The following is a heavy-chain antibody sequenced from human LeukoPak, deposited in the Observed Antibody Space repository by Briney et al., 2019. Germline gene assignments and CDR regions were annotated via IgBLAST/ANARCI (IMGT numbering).Heavy chain of an antibody. J-gene: IGHJ4*02. CDR3: SRSRPKFKDFDY. CDR2: ISGSGGST. CDR1: GFTFSTYG. Sequence: PGGSLRLSCAASGFTFSTYGMSWVRQAPGKGLEWVSAISGSGGSTYYADSVKGRFTISRDNSKNTLYLQMNSLRAEDTAVYYCSRSRPKFKDFDYWGQGTLVTVSS. V-gene: IGHV3-23*01.